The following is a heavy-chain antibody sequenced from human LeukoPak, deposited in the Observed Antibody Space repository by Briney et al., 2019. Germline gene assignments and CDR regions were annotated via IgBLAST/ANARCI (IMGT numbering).Heavy chain of an antibody. CDR3: ARSNYYDSRSWGFDI. CDR2: ISSSGSTI. D-gene: IGHD3-22*01. J-gene: IGHJ3*02. CDR1: GFTFSSYE. Sequence: GGSLRLSCAASGFTFSSYEMNWVRQAPGKGLEWVSYISSSGSTIYYADSVKGRFTISRDNSKNTLFLQMNSLRAEDTAVYYCARSNYYDSRSWGFDIWGQGTMVTVSS. V-gene: IGHV3-48*03.